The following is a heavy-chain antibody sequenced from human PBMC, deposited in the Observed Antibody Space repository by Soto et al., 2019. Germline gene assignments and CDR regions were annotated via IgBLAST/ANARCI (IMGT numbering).Heavy chain of an antibody. CDR2: ITGSSSAI. CDR1: GFTFNSYS. J-gene: IGHJ4*02. V-gene: IGHV3-48*02. D-gene: IGHD2-15*01. CDR3: ARGYCNGGSCYPGIY. Sequence: EVHLVESGGGSVQPGGSLRLSCAASGFTFNSYSMHWVRQAPGKGLEWVSYITGSSSAIYYADSVKGRFTISRDNAKNPLSLHMNSLRDEDTAVYYCARGYCNGGSCYPGIYWGQGTLVSVSS.